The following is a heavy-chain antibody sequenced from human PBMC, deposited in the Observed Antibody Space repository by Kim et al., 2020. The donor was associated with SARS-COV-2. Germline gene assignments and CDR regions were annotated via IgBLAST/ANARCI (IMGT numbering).Heavy chain of an antibody. CDR3: ARANWNYWFDP. CDR2: ISYDGSNK. D-gene: IGHD1-7*01. Sequence: GGSLRLSCAASGFTFSSYGMHWVRQAPGKGLEWVAVISYDGSNKYYADSVKGRFTISRDNSKNTLYLQMNSLRAEDTAVYYCARANWNYWFDPWGQGTLVTVSS. J-gene: IGHJ5*02. CDR1: GFTFSSYG. V-gene: IGHV3-30*03.